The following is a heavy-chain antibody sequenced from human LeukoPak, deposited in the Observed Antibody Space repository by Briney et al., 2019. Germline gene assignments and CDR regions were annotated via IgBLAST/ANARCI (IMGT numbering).Heavy chain of an antibody. V-gene: IGHV3-66*01. CDR2: IYSGGST. CDR3: ARAYWFGELLYGSLGFDY. J-gene: IGHJ4*02. CDR1: GFTVSSNY. D-gene: IGHD3-10*01. Sequence: GGSLRLSRAASGFTVSSNYMSWVRQAPGKGLEWVSVIYSGGSTYYADSVKGRFTISRDNSKNTLYLQMNSLRAEDTAVYYCARAYWFGELLYGSLGFDYWGQGTLVTVSS.